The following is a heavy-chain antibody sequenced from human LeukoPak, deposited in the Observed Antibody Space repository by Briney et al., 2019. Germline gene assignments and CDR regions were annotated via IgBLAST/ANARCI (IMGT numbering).Heavy chain of an antibody. J-gene: IGHJ6*02. CDR1: GFTFSSYA. CDR2: ISGSGGST. D-gene: IGHD5-18*01. CDR3: AKDLTSIQLWLEGINYYYGMDV. V-gene: IGHV3-23*01. Sequence: GASLRLSCAASGFTFSSYAMSWVRQAPGKGLEWVSAISGSGGSTYYADSVKGRFTISRDISKNTLYLQMNSLRAEDTAVYYCAKDLTSIQLWLEGINYYYGMDVWGQGTTVTASS.